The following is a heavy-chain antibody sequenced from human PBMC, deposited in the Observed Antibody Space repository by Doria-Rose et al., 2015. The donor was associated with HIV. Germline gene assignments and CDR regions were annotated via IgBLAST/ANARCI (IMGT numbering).Heavy chain of an antibody. CDR2: IFSDDER. CDR3: ARIKSSRWYHKYYFDF. CDR1: GVSLSSPGMG. V-gene: IGHV2-26*01. D-gene: IGHD6-13*01. J-gene: IGHJ4*02. Sequence: VTLKESGPVLVKPTETLTLTCTVSGVSLSSPGMGVSWIRQPPGKALGWLANIFSDDERSYKTSLKSILTISSGTSKSQVVLTMTDMDPVDTATYYCARIKSSRWYHKYYFDFWGQGTLVIVSA.